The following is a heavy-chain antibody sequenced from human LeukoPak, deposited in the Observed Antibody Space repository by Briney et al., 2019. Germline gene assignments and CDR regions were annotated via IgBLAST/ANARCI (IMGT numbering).Heavy chain of an antibody. Sequence: SETLSLTCAVSGYSISSGFYWGWIRQPPGKGLEWIGTIYHSGSTYYNPSLKSRVTISVDTSKNQFSLKLTSVTAADTAVYFCARGTCSSTTCSGRYFDYWGQGTLVTVSP. CDR2: IYHSGST. CDR1: GYSISSGFY. D-gene: IGHD2-2*01. V-gene: IGHV4-38-2*01. CDR3: ARGTCSSTTCSGRYFDY. J-gene: IGHJ4*02.